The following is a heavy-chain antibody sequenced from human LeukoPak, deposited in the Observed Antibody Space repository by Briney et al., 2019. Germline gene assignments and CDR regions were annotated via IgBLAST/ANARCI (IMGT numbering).Heavy chain of an antibody. CDR3: AKDISDYYDSIGPEFY. V-gene: IGHV3-23*01. CDR2: IRGSDGST. CDR1: GFTFSTYA. Sequence: GESLRLSCAASGFTFSTYALSWVRQAPGQGLEWFSSIRGSDGSTYYADSVKVRFAISRDNYKNTLYLQMNSLRAEDKDVYYCAKDISDYYDSIGPEFYWGQGTMVTV. D-gene: IGHD3-22*01. J-gene: IGHJ4*02.